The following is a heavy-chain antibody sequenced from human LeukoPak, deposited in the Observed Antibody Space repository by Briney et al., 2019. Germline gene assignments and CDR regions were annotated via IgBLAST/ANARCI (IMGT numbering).Heavy chain of an antibody. D-gene: IGHD5-18*01. Sequence: SQTLSLTCAVSGGSIGSVNNYWIWIRQPAGKGLEWIGRIYTSGSTNYNPSHKSRVTISIDTSKNQFSLKLTSVTAADTAVYYCARAWRFTYGRFDYWGRGTLVTVSS. CDR2: IYTSGST. V-gene: IGHV4-61*02. CDR3: ARAWRFTYGRFDY. CDR1: GGSIGSVNNY. J-gene: IGHJ4*02.